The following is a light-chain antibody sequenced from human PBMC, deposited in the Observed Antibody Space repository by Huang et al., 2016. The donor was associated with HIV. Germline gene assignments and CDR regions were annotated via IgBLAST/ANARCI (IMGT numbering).Light chain of an antibody. Sequence: EIVMTQSPATLSVSPGERATLSCRASQSVSSNVAWYRQKPGQAPRLLIYGASTRATGIPARFSGRGSGTEFTLTISSLQSEDFAVYYCQQYNKWPMYTFGQGTKLEIK. J-gene: IGKJ2*01. CDR1: QSVSSN. CDR2: GAS. V-gene: IGKV3-15*01. CDR3: QQYNKWPMYT.